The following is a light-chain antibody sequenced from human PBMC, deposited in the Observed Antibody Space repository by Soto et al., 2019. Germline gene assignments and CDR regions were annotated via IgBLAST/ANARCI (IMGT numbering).Light chain of an antibody. V-gene: IGKV3-11*01. CDR1: QSIGNY. J-gene: IGKJ3*01. CDR2: ATT. CDR3: QQRSSWPFT. Sequence: EVVLTQSPATLSLSPGEGATLSCRASQSIGNYLAWYQQKPCQAPRLLIYATTNRATGIPARFSGSGSGTEFTLTISSLEPEDFAVYYGQQRSSWPFTFGPGTKVDSK.